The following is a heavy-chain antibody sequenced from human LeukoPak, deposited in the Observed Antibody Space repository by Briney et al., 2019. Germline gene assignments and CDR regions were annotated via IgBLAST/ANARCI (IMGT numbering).Heavy chain of an antibody. J-gene: IGHJ4*02. CDR3: ARSSHRGYSYGSFDY. CDR2: IYYSGST. Sequence: PSETLSLTCTVSGGSVRRGNYYWTWIRQPAGSGLEWIGRIYYSGSTYYNPSLKSRVTISVDTSKNQFSLKLSSVTAADTAVYYCARSSHRGYSYGSFDYWGQGTLVTVSS. D-gene: IGHD5-18*01. V-gene: IGHV4-39*01. CDR1: GGSVRRGNYY.